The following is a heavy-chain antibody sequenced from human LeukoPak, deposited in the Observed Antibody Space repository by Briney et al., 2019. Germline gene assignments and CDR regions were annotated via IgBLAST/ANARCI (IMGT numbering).Heavy chain of an antibody. D-gene: IGHD3-10*01. CDR1: GGSISSGGYY. CDR2: IYYSGST. V-gene: IGHV4-31*03. CDR3: ARVGDDYNGMDV. Sequence: PSQTLSLTCTVSGGSISSGGYYWSWLRQHPGQGLEWIGYIYYSGSTYYNPSLKSRVTISVDTAKNQFSLKLSSVTAADTAVYYCARVGDDYNGMDVWGQGTTVTVSS. J-gene: IGHJ6*02.